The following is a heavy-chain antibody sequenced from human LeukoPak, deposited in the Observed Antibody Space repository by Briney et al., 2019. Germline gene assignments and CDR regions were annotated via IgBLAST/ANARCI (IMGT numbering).Heavy chain of an antibody. Sequence: GGSLRLSCAASGFTFSSYWMHWVRQAPGKGLVWVSRINTDETITTYADSVRGRFTISRDNAKNTLYLQMNSLRAEDTAVYYCARATYYYDSSGYRAVHYFDYWGQGTLVTVSS. J-gene: IGHJ4*02. D-gene: IGHD3-22*01. CDR3: ARATYYYDSSGYRAVHYFDY. CDR1: GFTFSSYW. V-gene: IGHV3-74*01. CDR2: INTDETIT.